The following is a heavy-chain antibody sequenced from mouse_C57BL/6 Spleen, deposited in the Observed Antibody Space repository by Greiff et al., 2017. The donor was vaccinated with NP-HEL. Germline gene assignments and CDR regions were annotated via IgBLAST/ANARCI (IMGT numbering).Heavy chain of an antibody. D-gene: IGHD4-1*01. CDR1: GFTFSDYG. CDR2: ISSGSSTI. Sequence: EVQLQQSGGGLVKPGGSLKLSCAASGFTFSDYGMHWVRQAPEKGLEWVAYISSGSSTIYYADTVKGRFTISRDNAKNTLFLQMTSLRSEDTAMYYCAITGTDYAMDYWGQGTSVTVSS. CDR3: AITGTDYAMDY. V-gene: IGHV5-17*01. J-gene: IGHJ4*01.